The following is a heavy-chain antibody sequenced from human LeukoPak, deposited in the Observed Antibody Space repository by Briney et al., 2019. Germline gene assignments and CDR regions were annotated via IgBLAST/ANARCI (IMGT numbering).Heavy chain of an antibody. J-gene: IGHJ6*03. CDR2: INGSGSII. CDR1: GFTFSDYY. D-gene: IGHD3-10*01. CDR3: AKDVRYYYGSGTYLAYDYYYMDV. Sequence: GGSLRLSCAASGFTFSDYYMGWIRQAPGKGLEWLSYINGSGSIIFYADSVKGRFTISRDNSKNTLHLQMNSLRAEDTAVYYCAKDVRYYYGSGTYLAYDYYYMDVWGKGTTVTVSS. V-gene: IGHV3-11*04.